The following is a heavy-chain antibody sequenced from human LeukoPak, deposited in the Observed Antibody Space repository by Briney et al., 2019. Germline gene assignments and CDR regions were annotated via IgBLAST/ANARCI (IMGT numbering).Heavy chain of an antibody. V-gene: IGHV5-51*01. CDR2: VYPGDSDT. D-gene: IGHD6-19*01. J-gene: IGHJ4*02. CDR1: GYSFTSYW. CDR3: AGSIAVAGAWGFDY. Sequence: GESLKISCKGTGYSFTSYWIGWVRQMPGKGLEWMGIVYPGDSDTRYSPSFQGQVTISADKSISTAYLQWSSLKASDAAMYYCAGSIAVAGAWGFDYWGQGTLVTVSS.